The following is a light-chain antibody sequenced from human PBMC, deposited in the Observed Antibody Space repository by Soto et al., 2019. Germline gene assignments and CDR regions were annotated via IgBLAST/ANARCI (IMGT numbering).Light chain of an antibody. CDR1: SSNIGSNS. CDR2: SSN. Sequence: QSVLTQPPSASGTPGQRVTISCSGSSSNIGSNSVNWYQQLPGTAPTLLMYSSNQRPSGVPDRFSASKSVTSASLAISGLQSEDEADYYCAAWDYSLNGVVFGGGTKLTVL. J-gene: IGLJ2*01. V-gene: IGLV1-44*01. CDR3: AAWDYSLNGVV.